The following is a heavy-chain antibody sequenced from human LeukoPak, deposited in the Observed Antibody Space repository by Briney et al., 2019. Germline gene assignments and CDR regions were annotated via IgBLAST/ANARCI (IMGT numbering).Heavy chain of an antibody. V-gene: IGHV3-21*01. J-gene: IGHJ3*02. D-gene: IGHD3-10*01. CDR3: ARGGGYGSGHDAFDI. CDR1: GFTFSSYS. Sequence: PGGSLRLSCAASGFTFSSYSMNWVRQAPGKGLEWLSSISSSSSYIYYADSVKGRFTISRDNAKNSLYLQMNSLRAGDTAVYYCARGGGYGSGHDAFDIWGQGTMVTVSS. CDR2: ISSSSSYI.